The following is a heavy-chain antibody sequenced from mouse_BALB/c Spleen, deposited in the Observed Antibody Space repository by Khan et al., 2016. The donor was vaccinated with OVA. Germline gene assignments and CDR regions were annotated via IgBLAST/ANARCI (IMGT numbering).Heavy chain of an antibody. CDR2: ISSVAYSI. CDR1: GFTFIDYG. Sequence: DVQLLETGGGLVQPGGSRKLSCAASGFTFIDYGMAWVRQTPGKGPEWIAFISSVAYSIYYADSVTGRFTISRENAKNTLYLEMSSLRSDDTAMYYCARGGFAYWGQGTLVTVSA. J-gene: IGHJ3*01. CDR3: ARGGFAY. V-gene: IGHV5-15*02.